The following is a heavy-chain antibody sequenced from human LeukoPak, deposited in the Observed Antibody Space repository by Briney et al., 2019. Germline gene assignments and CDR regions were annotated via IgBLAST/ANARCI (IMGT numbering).Heavy chain of an antibody. CDR3: AREGYYYGSGCLDP. J-gene: IGHJ5*02. CDR2: IYYSGST. V-gene: IGHV4-30-4*01. CDR1: GGSISSGDYY. Sequence: PSETLSLTCTVSGGSISSGDYYWSWIRQPPGKGLEWIGYIYYSGSTYYNPSLKSRVTISVDTSKNQFSLKLSSVTAADTAVYYCAREGYYYGSGCLDPWGQGTLVTVSS. D-gene: IGHD3-10*01.